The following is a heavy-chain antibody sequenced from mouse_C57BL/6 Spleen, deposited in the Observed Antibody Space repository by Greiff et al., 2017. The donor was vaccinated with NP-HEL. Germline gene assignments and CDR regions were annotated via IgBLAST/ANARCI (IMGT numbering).Heavy chain of an antibody. Sequence: EVQGVESGGGLVQPGGSMKLSCAASGFTFSDAWMDWVRQSPEKGLEWVAEIRNKANNHATYYAESVKGRFTISRDDSKSSVYLQMNSLRAEDTGIYYCTSYYSNYFDYWGEGTTLTVSS. D-gene: IGHD2-5*01. J-gene: IGHJ2*01. V-gene: IGHV6-6*01. CDR1: GFTFSDAW. CDR2: IRNKANNHAT. CDR3: TSYYSNYFDY.